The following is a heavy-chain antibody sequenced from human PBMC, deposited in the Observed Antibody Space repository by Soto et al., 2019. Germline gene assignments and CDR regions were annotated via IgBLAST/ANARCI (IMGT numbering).Heavy chain of an antibody. CDR3: AKEIVYSSSSGLYYYYGMDV. J-gene: IGHJ6*02. Sequence: LRLSCAASGFTFSSYGMHWVRQAPGKGLEWVAVISYDGSNKYYADSVKGRFTISRDNSKNTLYLQMNSLRAEDTAVYYCAKEIVYSSSSGLYYYYGMDVWGQGTTVTVSS. V-gene: IGHV3-30*18. CDR1: GFTFSSYG. D-gene: IGHD6-6*01. CDR2: ISYDGSNK.